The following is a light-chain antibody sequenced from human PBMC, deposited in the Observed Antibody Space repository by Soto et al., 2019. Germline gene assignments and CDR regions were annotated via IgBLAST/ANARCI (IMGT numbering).Light chain of an antibody. V-gene: IGKV1-5*03. CDR2: KAS. CDR3: QHYNSYSEA. CDR1: QTISSW. Sequence: DIQMTQSPSTLSGSVGDRVTITCRASQTISSWLAWYQQKPGKAPKLLIYKASNLKSGVPSRFSGSGSGTEFTLTISSLQPDDFETYYCQHYNSYSEAFGQGTKVELK. J-gene: IGKJ1*01.